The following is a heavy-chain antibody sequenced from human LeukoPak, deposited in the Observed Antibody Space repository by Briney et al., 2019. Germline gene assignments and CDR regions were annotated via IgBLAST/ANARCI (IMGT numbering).Heavy chain of an antibody. CDR1: GFTVSSNY. D-gene: IGHD3-3*01. Sequence: PGGSLRLSCAASGFTVSSNYMSWVRQAPGKGLEWVSAISGSGGSTYYADSVKGRFTISRDNSKNTLYLQMNSLRAEDTAVYYCAKDYDFWSGYLDYWGQGTLVTVSS. V-gene: IGHV3-23*01. J-gene: IGHJ4*02. CDR2: ISGSGGST. CDR3: AKDYDFWSGYLDY.